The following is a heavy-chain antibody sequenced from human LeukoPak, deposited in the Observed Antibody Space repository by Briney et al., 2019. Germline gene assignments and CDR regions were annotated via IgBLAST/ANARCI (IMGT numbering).Heavy chain of an antibody. D-gene: IGHD3-22*01. J-gene: IGHJ4*02. Sequence: PSETLSLTCTVSGGSISSSSYYWGWIRQPPGKGLEWIGSIYYSGSTYYSPSLKSRVTISVNTSKKQFSLKLSSVTAADTAVYYCARENKSGYYPHYFDYWGQGTLVTVSS. CDR2: IYYSGST. V-gene: IGHV4-39*07. CDR1: GGSISSSSYY. CDR3: ARENKSGYYPHYFDY.